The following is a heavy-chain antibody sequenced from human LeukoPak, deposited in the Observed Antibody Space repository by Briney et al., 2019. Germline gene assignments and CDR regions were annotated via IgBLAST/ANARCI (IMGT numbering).Heavy chain of an antibody. Sequence: GGSLRLSCAASGFTFSSYEMNWVRQAPGKGLEWVSYISSSGSTIYYADSVKGRFTISRDNAKNSLYLQMNSLRAEDTAVYYCARDSYYDFWSGSIHPYYFDYWGQGTLVTVSS. CDR1: GFTFSSYE. CDR3: ARDSYYDFWSGSIHPYYFDY. V-gene: IGHV3-48*03. J-gene: IGHJ4*02. D-gene: IGHD3-3*01. CDR2: ISSSGSTI.